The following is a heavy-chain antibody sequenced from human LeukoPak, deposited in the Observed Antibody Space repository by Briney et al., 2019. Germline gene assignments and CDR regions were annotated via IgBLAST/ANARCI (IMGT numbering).Heavy chain of an antibody. CDR3: ARDLHSSSWYYYYGMDV. J-gene: IGHJ6*02. CDR1: GFTFSSYG. CDR2: ISYDGSNK. V-gene: IGHV3-30*03. Sequence: PGRSLRLSCAASGFTFSSYGMHWVRQAPGKGLEWVAVISYDGSNKYYADSVKGRFTISRDNSKNTLYLQMNSLRAEDTAVYYCARDLHSSSWYYYYGMDVWGQGTTVTVSS. D-gene: IGHD6-13*01.